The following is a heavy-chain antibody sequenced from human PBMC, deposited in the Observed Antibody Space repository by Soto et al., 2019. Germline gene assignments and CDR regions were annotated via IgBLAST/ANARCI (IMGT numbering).Heavy chain of an antibody. CDR3: ARAYLGRLPRRADYYYAMDV. CDR2: LGAARDP. CDR1: GFSFRDYD. V-gene: IGHV3-13*05. Sequence: GSLRLSCAASGFSFRDYDMHWVRQRKGKGLEWVSALGAARDPYYVGSVKGRFSVSRDNAQNSLFLQMNNLRVDDTAVYFCARAYLGRLPRRADYYYAMDVWGRGTTVTVYS. D-gene: IGHD1-26*01. J-gene: IGHJ6*02.